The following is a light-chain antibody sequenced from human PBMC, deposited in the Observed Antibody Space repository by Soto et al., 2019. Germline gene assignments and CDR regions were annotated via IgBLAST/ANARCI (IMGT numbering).Light chain of an antibody. CDR2: GAS. CDR1: QSVSSN. Sequence: EIVMTQSPATLSVSPGERATLSCRASQSVSSNLAWYQQKPGQAPRLLIYGASTRATVIPARFSGSGSGTEFTLTISSLQSEDFAVYYCQHYNNWPPYTFGQGTKLDIK. J-gene: IGKJ2*01. CDR3: QHYNNWPPYT. V-gene: IGKV3-15*01.